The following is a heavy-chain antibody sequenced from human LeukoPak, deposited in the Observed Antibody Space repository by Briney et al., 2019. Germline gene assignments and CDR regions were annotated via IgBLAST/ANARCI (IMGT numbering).Heavy chain of an antibody. CDR1: GFTFSSYE. V-gene: IGHV3-48*03. J-gene: IGHJ4*02. CDR2: INGSGSTI. D-gene: IGHD3-3*01. CDR3: ARARHALLVYFDY. Sequence: GGSLRLSCAASGFTFSSYEMNWIRQAPGKGLEWVSYINGSGSTIYYADSVKGRFTISRDNAKNSLYLQMNSLRAEDTAVYYCARARHALLVYFDYWGPGILVTVSS.